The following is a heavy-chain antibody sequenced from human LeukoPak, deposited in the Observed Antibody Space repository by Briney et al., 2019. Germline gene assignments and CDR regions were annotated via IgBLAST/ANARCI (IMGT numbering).Heavy chain of an antibody. CDR3: ARSPTKRVPEDY. Sequence: SETLSFTCAVSSGSIFRSNWWSWVRQPPGKGLEWIGQIFHSGSTSYSPSLKSRVTISVDKSKNQFSLRLTSVTAADTAVYYCARSPTKRVPEDYWGQGTLVTVSS. D-gene: IGHD2-2*01. J-gene: IGHJ4*02. CDR2: IFHSGST. V-gene: IGHV4-4*02. CDR1: SGSIFRSNW.